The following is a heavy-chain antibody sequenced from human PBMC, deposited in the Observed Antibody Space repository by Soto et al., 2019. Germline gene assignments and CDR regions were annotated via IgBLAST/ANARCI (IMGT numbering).Heavy chain of an antibody. Sequence: ASVKVSCKVSGYTLTELSMHWVRQAPGKGLEWMGGFDPEDGETIYAQKFQGRVTMTEDTSTDTAYMELSSLRSEDTAVYYCATVITIFGVVKIPQMGWFDPWGQGTLVTVSS. V-gene: IGHV1-24*01. CDR1: GYTLTELS. J-gene: IGHJ5*02. D-gene: IGHD3-3*01. CDR2: FDPEDGET. CDR3: ATVITIFGVVKIPQMGWFDP.